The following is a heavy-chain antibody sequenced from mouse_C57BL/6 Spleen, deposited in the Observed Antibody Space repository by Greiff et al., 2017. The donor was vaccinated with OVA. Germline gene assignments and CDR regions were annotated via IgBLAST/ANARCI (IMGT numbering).Heavy chain of an antibody. J-gene: IGHJ1*03. V-gene: IGHV1-42*01. CDR3: ARSRLAGTFWYFDV. CDR1: GYSFTGYY. Sequence: EVQLQQSGPELVKPGASVKISCKASGYSFTGYYMNWVKQSPEKSLEWIGEINPSTGGTTYNQKFKAKATLTVAKSSSTAYMQLKSLTSEDSAVYYCARSRLAGTFWYFDVWGTGTTVTVSS. CDR2: INPSTGGT. D-gene: IGHD4-1*01.